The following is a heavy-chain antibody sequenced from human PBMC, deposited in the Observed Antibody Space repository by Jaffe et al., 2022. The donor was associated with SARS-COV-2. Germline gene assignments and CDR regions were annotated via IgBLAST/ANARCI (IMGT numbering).Heavy chain of an antibody. Sequence: QVQLVESGGGVVQPGRSLRLSCAASGFTFSSYAMHWVRQAPGKGLEWVAVISYDGSNKYYADSVKGRFTISRDNSKNTLYLQMNSLRAEDTAVYYCARDGGLGGDSAGLIPYYYYYGMDVWGQGTTVTVSS. D-gene: IGHD2-21*02. J-gene: IGHJ6*02. CDR2: ISYDGSNK. CDR3: ARDGGLGGDSAGLIPYYYYYGMDV. CDR1: GFTFSSYA. V-gene: IGHV3-30-3*01.